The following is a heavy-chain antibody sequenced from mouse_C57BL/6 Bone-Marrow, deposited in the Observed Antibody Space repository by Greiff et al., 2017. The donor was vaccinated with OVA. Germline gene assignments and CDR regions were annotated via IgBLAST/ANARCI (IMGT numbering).Heavy chain of an antibody. CDR3: ARSYYYYFDY. CDR1: GFTFSDYG. Sequence: EVQGVESGGGLVKPGGSLKLSCAASGFTFSDYGMHWVRQAPEQGLEWVAYISSGSSTIYYADTVKGRFTISRDNAKNTLFLQMTSLRAEDTAMYYCARSYYYYFDYWGQGTTLTGSS. D-gene: IGHD2-12*01. V-gene: IGHV5-17*01. CDR2: ISSGSSTI. J-gene: IGHJ2*01.